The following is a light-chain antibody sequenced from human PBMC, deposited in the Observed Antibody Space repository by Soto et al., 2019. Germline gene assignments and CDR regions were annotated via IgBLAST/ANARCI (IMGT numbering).Light chain of an antibody. Sequence: QSALTQPASVSGSPGQSITISCTGTNSDVGGYKYVSWYQQHPGKPPKLMLYEVSNRPSGVSHRFSGSTSGNTASLTISGLQAEDEADYYCSSKTESSTLVFGGGTQLTVL. CDR2: EVS. V-gene: IGLV2-14*01. CDR3: SSKTESSTLV. CDR1: NSDVGGYKY. J-gene: IGLJ3*02.